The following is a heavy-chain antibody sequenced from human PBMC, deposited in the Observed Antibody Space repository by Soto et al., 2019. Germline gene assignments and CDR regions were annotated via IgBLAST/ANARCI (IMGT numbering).Heavy chain of an antibody. V-gene: IGHV1-46*01. CDR2: ITPTGGST. D-gene: IGHD6-13*01. CDR1: GYTFTSFY. J-gene: IGHJ4*02. Sequence: QVQLVQSGAEVKEPGASVKVSCKASGYTFTSFYIHWVRQAPGQGLEWMAIITPTGGSTNYAQRFRGRVTLTMDTSTSTVYMELSGLRSEDTAVYYCARNLASADVWGQGTLVTVSS. CDR3: ARNLASADV.